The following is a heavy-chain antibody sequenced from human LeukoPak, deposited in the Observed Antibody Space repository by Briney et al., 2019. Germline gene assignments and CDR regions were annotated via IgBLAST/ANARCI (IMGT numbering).Heavy chain of an antibody. CDR1: GGSISSSSYY. J-gene: IGHJ4*02. CDR2: MYYSESS. D-gene: IGHD1-26*01. Sequence: NTSETLSLTCTVSGGSISSSSYYWGWIRQPPGKGLEWIGTMYYSESSYCNPSLKTRVTISVDTSKNQFSLKLSSVTAADTAVYYCARRRSGSYGNFDYWGQGTLVTVSS. CDR3: ARRRSGSYGNFDY. V-gene: IGHV4-39*01.